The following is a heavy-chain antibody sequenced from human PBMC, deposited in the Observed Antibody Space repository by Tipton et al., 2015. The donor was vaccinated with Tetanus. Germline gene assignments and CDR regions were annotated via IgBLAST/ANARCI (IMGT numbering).Heavy chain of an antibody. Sequence: SLRPSCAASGFIISDKCISWVRQAPGKGLEWVSNICSGSSTYYADSVKGRFTISRDNSKNTVYLQMSSLRAEDTAVYYCARQWDSVGLSAFDIWGQGTLVTVSS. D-gene: IGHD1-26*01. CDR1: GFIISDKC. V-gene: IGHV3-53*01. CDR3: ARQWDSVGLSAFDI. CDR2: ICSGSST. J-gene: IGHJ3*02.